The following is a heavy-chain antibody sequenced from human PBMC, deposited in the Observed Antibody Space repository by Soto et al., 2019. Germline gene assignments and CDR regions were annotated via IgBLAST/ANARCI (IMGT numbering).Heavy chain of an antibody. CDR2: ISAYNGNT. J-gene: IGHJ4*02. D-gene: IGHD3-22*01. CDR1: GYTFTSYG. Sequence: GXSVKVSCKASGYTFTSYGISWVRQAPGQGLEWMGWISAYNGNTNYAQKLQGRVTMTTDTSTSTAYMELRSLRSDDTAVYYCARDRYYYDSSGYCDYWGQGTLVTVSS. CDR3: ARDRYYYDSSGYCDY. V-gene: IGHV1-18*01.